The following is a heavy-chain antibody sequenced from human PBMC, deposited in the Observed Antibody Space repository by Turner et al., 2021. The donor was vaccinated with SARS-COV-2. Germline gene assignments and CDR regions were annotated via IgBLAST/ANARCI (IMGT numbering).Heavy chain of an antibody. V-gene: IGHV4-59*01. Sequence: QVQLQESGPGLVRPSETLSLTCTVSGGSIKSDFWSWLRQPPGKRLEWSGYIYYRGNTNYNPSLKSRLTMSVDTFKNQFSLTLGSVTAADTAIYYCARESRLNWLDSWGQGTLVTVSS. CDR1: GGSIKSDF. D-gene: IGHD3-3*01. CDR2: IYYRGNT. J-gene: IGHJ5*01. CDR3: ARESRLNWLDS.